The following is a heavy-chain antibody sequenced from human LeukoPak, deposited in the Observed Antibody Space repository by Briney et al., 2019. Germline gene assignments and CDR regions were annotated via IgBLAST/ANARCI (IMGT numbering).Heavy chain of an antibody. Sequence: GASVKVSCKASEYIFTDYYIFWVRQAPGQGLEWMGWINPNTGGTTYAQKFQDRVTMTRDTSINTAYMELNRLTPDDTAVYYCTREDYWGRGTLVTVSS. V-gene: IGHV1-2*02. J-gene: IGHJ4*02. CDR1: EYIFTDYY. CDR2: INPNTGGT. CDR3: TREDY.